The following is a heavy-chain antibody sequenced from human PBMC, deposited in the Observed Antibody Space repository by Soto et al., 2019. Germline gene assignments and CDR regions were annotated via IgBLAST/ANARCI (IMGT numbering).Heavy chain of an antibody. V-gene: IGHV4-31*03. CDR2: IYYSGST. CDR3: ARRGPAVVAPFDY. D-gene: IGHD2-15*01. Sequence: QVQLQESGPGLVKPSQTLSLTCTVSGGSISTGNYYWNWIRQHPGKGLEWIGSIYYSGSTYYNPSLKSRVAISVDTSKNQFSLELTSLTAADTAIYYCARRGPAVVAPFDYWGQGTLVTVSS. J-gene: IGHJ4*02. CDR1: GGSISTGNYY.